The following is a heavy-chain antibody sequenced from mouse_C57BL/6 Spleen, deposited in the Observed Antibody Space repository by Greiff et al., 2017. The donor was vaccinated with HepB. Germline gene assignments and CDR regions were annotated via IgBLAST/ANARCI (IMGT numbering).Heavy chain of an antibody. CDR3: ARWGTTAV. CDR1: GYTFTSYW. Sequence: VQLQQSGAELVKPGASVKLSCKASGYTFTSYWMQWVKQRPGQGLEWIGEIDPSDSYTNYNQKFKGKATLTVDTSSSTAYMQLSSLTSEDSAVYYCARWGTTAVWGQGTTLTVSS. V-gene: IGHV1-50*01. J-gene: IGHJ2*01. CDR2: IDPSDSYT. D-gene: IGHD1-2*01.